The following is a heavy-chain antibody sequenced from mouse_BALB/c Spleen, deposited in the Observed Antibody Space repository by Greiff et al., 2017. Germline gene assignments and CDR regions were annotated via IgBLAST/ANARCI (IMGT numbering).Heavy chain of an antibody. J-gene: IGHJ3*01. V-gene: IGHV1-87*01. CDR2: IYPGDGDT. Sequence: QVQLKESGAELARPGASVKLSCKASGYTFTSYWMQWVKQRPGQGLEWIGAIYPGDGDTRYTQKFKGKATLAADKSSSTAYMQLSSLASEDSAVYYCAREDYYGSSAYWGQGTLVTVSA. CDR1: GYTFTSYW. CDR3: AREDYYGSSAY. D-gene: IGHD1-1*01.